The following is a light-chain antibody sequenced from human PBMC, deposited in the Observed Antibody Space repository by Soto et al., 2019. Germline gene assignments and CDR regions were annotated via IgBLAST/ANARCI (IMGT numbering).Light chain of an antibody. CDR1: QDISNY. V-gene: IGKV1-33*01. CDR2: DAS. CDR3: QQYVNLPFT. Sequence: DIQMTQSPSSLSASVGDRVTITCQASQDISNYLNWYQQKPGKAPKLLIYDASNLETGVPSRFSGSGSGTDFTFTISSLQPEDTATYYCQQYVNLPFTFGPGTKVDIK. J-gene: IGKJ3*01.